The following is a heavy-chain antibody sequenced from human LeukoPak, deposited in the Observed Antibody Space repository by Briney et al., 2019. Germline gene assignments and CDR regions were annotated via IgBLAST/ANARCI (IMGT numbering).Heavy chain of an antibody. CDR1: GFTFGDYA. V-gene: IGHV3-49*04. CDR3: TREYQLLYFDY. J-gene: IGHJ4*02. Sequence: GGSLRLSCTASGFTFGDYAMSWVRRAPGKGLEGVGFIRSKAYGGTTEYAASVKGRFTISRDDSKSIAYLQMNSLKTEDTAVYYCTREYQLLYFDYWGQGTLVTVSS. CDR2: IRSKAYGGTT. D-gene: IGHD2-2*01.